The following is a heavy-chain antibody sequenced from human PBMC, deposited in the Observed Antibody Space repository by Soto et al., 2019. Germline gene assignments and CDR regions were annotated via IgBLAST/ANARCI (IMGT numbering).Heavy chain of an antibody. CDR1: GFTFSSYS. J-gene: IGHJ6*03. Sequence: GGSLRLSCAASGFTFSSYSMNWVRQAPGKGLEWVSYISSSSSYIYYADSVKGRFTISRDNAKNSLYLQMNSLRAEDTAVYYCARDPQYYDFWSGYLHPYYYYYMDVWGKGTTVTVSS. V-gene: IGHV3-21*05. CDR2: ISSSSSYI. D-gene: IGHD3-3*01. CDR3: ARDPQYYDFWSGYLHPYYYYYMDV.